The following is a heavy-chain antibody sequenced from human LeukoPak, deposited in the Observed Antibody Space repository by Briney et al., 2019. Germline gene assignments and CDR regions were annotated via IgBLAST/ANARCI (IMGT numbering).Heavy chain of an antibody. CDR2: IYAGGNT. D-gene: IGHD5-24*01. CDR1: GFTVSNNY. CDR3: ATDGGYNFAY. Sequence: GGSLRLSCAASGFTVSNNYMSWVRQAPGKGLEWVSVIYAGGNTHYADSVKGRFTISRDNSKNMLYLQMNSLRAADTAVYYCATDGGYNFAYWGQGTLVTVSS. V-gene: IGHV3-66*01. J-gene: IGHJ4*02.